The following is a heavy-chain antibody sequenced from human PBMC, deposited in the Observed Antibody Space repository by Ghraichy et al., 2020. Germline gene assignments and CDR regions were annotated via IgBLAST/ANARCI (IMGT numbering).Heavy chain of an antibody. CDR3: ARETYYYDSSGYYPYYFDY. J-gene: IGHJ4*02. CDR1: GFTFSSYS. Sequence: GSLRLSCAASGFTFSSYSMNWVRQAPGKGLEWVSSISYSSSYIYYADSVKGRFTISRDNAKNSLYLQMSSLRAEDTAVYYCARETYYYDSSGYYPYYFDYWGQGTLVTVSS. D-gene: IGHD3-22*01. V-gene: IGHV3-21*01. CDR2: ISYSSSYI.